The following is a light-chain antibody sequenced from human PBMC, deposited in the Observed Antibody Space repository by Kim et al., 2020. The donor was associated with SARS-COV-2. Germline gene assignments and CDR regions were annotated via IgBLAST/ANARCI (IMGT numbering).Light chain of an antibody. CDR2: DVS. CDR1: SSDVGGYNY. V-gene: IGLV2-14*01. J-gene: IGLJ1*01. CDR3: SSYTSSSTYV. Sequence: QSALTQPASASGSPGQSITISCTGTSSDVGGYNYVSWYQQHPGKAPKLMIYDVSKRPSGVSNRCSGSKSGNTASLTISGLQAEDEADYYCSSYTSSSTYVFGTGTKVTVL.